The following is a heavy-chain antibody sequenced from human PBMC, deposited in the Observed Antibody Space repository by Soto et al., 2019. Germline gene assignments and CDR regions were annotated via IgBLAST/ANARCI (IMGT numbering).Heavy chain of an antibody. CDR1: VGSISSYY. J-gene: IGHJ4*02. Sequence: SETLSLTCTVSVGSISSYYWSWIRQPPGKGLEWIGYIYYSGSTNYNPSLKSRVTIAVDTSKNQFSLKLSSVTAADTAWYYCARATTKRGHTAMVSAFDYGGQGTLVTVAS. CDR2: IYYSGST. D-gene: IGHD5-18*01. CDR3: ARATTKRGHTAMVSAFDY. V-gene: IGHV4-59*01.